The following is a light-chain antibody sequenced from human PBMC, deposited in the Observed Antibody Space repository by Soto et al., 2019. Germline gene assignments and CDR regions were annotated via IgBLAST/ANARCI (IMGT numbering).Light chain of an antibody. CDR2: AAS. J-gene: IGKJ1*01. CDR1: RDISNY. CDR3: QDYSAASWT. V-gene: IGKV1-27*01. Sequence: DIQMTQSPSSLSASVGDRVTITCRARRDISNYLAWYQQKPGKVPKVLIYAASTLQSGVPSRFSGSGSGTEFTLTISNLQPEDIATYYCQDYSAASWTFGQGTKVEIK.